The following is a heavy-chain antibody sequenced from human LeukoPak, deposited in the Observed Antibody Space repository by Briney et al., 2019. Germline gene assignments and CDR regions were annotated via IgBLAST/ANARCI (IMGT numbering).Heavy chain of an antibody. J-gene: IGHJ4*02. CDR2: ISSSSSYI. Sequence: GGSLRLSCAASGFTFSSYSMNWVRQAPGKGLEWVSSISSSSSYIYYADSVKGRFIISRDNAKNSLYLQMNSLRAEDTAVYYCAREGYTGSYPDYWGQGTLVTVSS. V-gene: IGHV3-21*01. CDR1: GFTFSSYS. D-gene: IGHD1-26*01. CDR3: AREGYTGSYPDY.